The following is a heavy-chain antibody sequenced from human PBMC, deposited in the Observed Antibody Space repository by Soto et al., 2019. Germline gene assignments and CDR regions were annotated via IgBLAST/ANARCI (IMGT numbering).Heavy chain of an antibody. J-gene: IGHJ3*02. CDR2: IYYSGST. CDR1: GGSISSYY. D-gene: IGHD2-8*02. Sequence: SETLSLTCTVSGGSISSYYWSWIRQPPGKGLEWIGYIYYSGSTNYNPSLKSRVTISVDTSKNQFSLKLSSVTAADTAVYYCARRLVVYAVAFDIWGQGTMVTLSS. CDR3: ARRLVVYAVAFDI. V-gene: IGHV4-59*08.